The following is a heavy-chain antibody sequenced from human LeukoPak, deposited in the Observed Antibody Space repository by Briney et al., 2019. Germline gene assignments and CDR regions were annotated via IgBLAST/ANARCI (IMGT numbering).Heavy chain of an antibody. CDR2: INPNSGGT. V-gene: IGHV1-2*02. CDR1: GYTFTGYY. J-gene: IGHJ5*02. Sequence: ASVKVSCKASGYTFTGYYMHWVRQAPGQGLEWMGWINPNSGGTNYAQKFQGRVTMTRDTSISTAYMELRSLRSDDTAVYYCARADWNDVNWFDPWGQGTLVTVSS. CDR3: ARADWNDVNWFDP. D-gene: IGHD1-1*01.